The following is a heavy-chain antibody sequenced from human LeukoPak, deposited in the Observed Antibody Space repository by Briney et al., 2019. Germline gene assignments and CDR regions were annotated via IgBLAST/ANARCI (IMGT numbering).Heavy chain of an antibody. CDR2: IYYSGST. V-gene: IGHV4-59*11. CDR1: GGSISSHY. J-gene: IGHJ6*03. CDR3: ARVRVSLAARRPPYYYMDV. Sequence: PSETLSLTCTVSGGSISSHYWSWIRQPPGKGLEWIGYIYYSGSTNYNPSLKSRVTISVDTSKNQFSLKLSSVTAADTAVYYCARVRVSLAARRPPYYYMDVWGKGTTVTVSS. D-gene: IGHD6-6*01.